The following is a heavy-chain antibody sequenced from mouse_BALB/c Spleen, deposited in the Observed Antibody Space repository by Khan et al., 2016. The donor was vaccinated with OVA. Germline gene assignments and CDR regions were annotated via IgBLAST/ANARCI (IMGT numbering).Heavy chain of an antibody. CDR2: TIYTGYT. V-gene: IGHV3-8*02. D-gene: IGHD2-14*01. J-gene: IGHJ3*01. CDR3: ARSTYRYAFAY. Sequence: EVQLQESGPSLVKPSQTLSLTCSVTGDSITSGYWSWIRKFPGNKLEYMGYTIYTGYTDYNPSLKSRLAITRHRSKNQYYRQLNSVTTEDTATYYCARSTYRYAFAYWGQGTLVTVSA. CDR1: GDSITSGY.